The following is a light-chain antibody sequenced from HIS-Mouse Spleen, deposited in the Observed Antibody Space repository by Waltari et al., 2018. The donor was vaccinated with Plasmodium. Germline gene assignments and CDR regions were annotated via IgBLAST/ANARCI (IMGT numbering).Light chain of an antibody. V-gene: IGLV2-8*01. Sequence: QSALTQPPSASGSPGQSVTISCTGTRSDVGGYNYVSWYQQHPGKAPKLMIYEVSKRPSGVPYRFSGSKAGNTASLTVSGLQAEDEADYYCSSYAGSNNLVFGGGTKLTVL. CDR2: EVS. J-gene: IGLJ2*01. CDR1: RSDVGGYNY. CDR3: SSYAGSNNLV.